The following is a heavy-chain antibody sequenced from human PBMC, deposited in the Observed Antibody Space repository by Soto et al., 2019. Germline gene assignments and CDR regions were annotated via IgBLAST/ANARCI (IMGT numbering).Heavy chain of an antibody. Sequence: SLMLNCAATRFAYRNYIMNGGRQATKKRLEWVSYISSSSSTIYYADSVKGRFTISRDNAKNSLYLQMNSLRAEDTAVYYCARGDSSGYYFSVHYYYGMDVWGQGTTVTVSS. V-gene: IGHV3-48*01. J-gene: IGHJ6*02. D-gene: IGHD3-22*01. CDR3: ARGDSSGYYFSVHYYYGMDV. CDR1: RFAYRNYI. CDR2: ISSSSSTI.